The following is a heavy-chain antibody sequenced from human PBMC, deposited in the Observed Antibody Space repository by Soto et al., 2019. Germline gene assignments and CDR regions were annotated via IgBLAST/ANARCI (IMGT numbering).Heavy chain of an antibody. Sequence: PGVSLRLSCAASGFTFSDHYMDWVRQAPGKGLEWVGRIRNKAYDYTTEYAASVKGRFTISRDDSKNSLYLQMNSLKTEDTAVYYCARDGGGFDYWGQGT. V-gene: IGHV3-72*01. CDR3: ARDGGGFDY. D-gene: IGHD3-16*01. CDR1: GFTFSDHY. CDR2: IRNKAYDYTT. J-gene: IGHJ4*02.